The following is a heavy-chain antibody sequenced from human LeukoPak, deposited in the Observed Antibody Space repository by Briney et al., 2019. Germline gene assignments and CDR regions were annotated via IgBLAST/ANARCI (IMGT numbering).Heavy chain of an antibody. CDR2: IYYSGST. D-gene: IGHD3-10*01. V-gene: IGHV4-39*01. CDR1: GGSISSSSYY. Sequence: SETLSLTCTVSGGSISSSSYYWGWIRQPPGKGLEWIGSIYYSGSTYYNPSLKSRVTLSVDTSKNQFSLKLSSVTAADTAVYYCARHLKPHSYYGSGSYYLWGQGTLVTVSS. CDR3: ARHLKPHSYYGSGSYYL. J-gene: IGHJ4*02.